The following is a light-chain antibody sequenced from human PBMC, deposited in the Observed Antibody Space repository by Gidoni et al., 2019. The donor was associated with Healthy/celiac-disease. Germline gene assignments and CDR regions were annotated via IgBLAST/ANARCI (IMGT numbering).Light chain of an antibody. V-gene: IGKV1-33*01. Sequence: DIQMTQSPSSLSASVGDRVTITCQASQDISNYLNWYQQKPGKAPKLLIYDASNLETRVPSRFSGSGSGTDFTFTISSLQPEDIATYYCQRGGTFGQXTRLEIK. CDR1: QDISNY. J-gene: IGKJ5*01. CDR3: QRGGT. CDR2: DAS.